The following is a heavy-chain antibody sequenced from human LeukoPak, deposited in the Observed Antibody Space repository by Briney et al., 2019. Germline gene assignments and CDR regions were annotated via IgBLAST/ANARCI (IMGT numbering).Heavy chain of an antibody. V-gene: IGHV5-51*01. CDR2: IYPGDSDT. J-gene: IGHJ4*02. Sequence: ETLSLTCTVSGGSITSYYWSWIRQSAGKGLEWMGIIYPGDSDTRYSPSFQGQVTISADKSISTAYLQWSSLKASDTAMYYCARLGYSSGHFDYWGQGTLVTVSS. CDR3: ARLGYSSGHFDY. CDR1: GGSITSYY. D-gene: IGHD6-19*01.